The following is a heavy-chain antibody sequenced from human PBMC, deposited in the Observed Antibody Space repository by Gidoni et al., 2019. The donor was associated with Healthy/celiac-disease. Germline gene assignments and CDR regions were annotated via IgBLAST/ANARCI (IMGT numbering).Heavy chain of an antibody. J-gene: IGHJ4*02. V-gene: IGHV4-30-2*01. CDR2: IYHSGST. Sequence: QLQLQESGSGLVKPSQTLSLTCAVPGGSISSGGYSWSWIRQPPGKGLEWIGYIYHSGSTYYNPSLKSRVTISVDRSKNQFSLKLSSVTAADTAVYYCARVQRYSGSYWGGFDYWGQGTLVTVSS. D-gene: IGHD1-26*01. CDR1: GGSISSGGYS. CDR3: ARVQRYSGSYWGGFDY.